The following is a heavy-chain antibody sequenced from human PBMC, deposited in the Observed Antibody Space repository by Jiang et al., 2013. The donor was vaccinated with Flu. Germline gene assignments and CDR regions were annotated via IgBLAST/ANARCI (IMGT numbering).Heavy chain of an antibody. CDR2: INHSGST. V-gene: IGHV4-34*01. CDR1: GGSFSGYY. CDR3: ARLRRYVPSAADY. D-gene: IGHD3-16*01. Sequence: AVYGGSFSGYYWSWIRQPPGKGLEWIGEINHSGSTNYNPSLKSRVTISVDTSKNQFSLKLSSVTAADTAVYYCARLRRYVPSAADYWGQGTLVTVSS. J-gene: IGHJ4*02.